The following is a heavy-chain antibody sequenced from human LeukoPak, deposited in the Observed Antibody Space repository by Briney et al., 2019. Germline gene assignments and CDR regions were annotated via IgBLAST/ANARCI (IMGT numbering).Heavy chain of an antibody. D-gene: IGHD3-3*01. J-gene: IGHJ4*02. Sequence: PSETLSLTCAVYGGSFSGYYWSWIRQPPGKGLEWIGEINHSGSTNYNPSLKSRVTISVDTSKNQFSLKLSSVTAADTAVYYCARGFIWKVSTQHTYYFDYWGQGTLVTVSS. CDR3: ARGFIWKVSTQHTYYFDY. CDR1: GGSFSGYY. CDR2: INHSGST. V-gene: IGHV4-34*01.